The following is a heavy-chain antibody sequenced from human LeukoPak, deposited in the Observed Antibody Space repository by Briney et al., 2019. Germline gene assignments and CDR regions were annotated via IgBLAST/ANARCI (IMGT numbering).Heavy chain of an antibody. CDR2: ISSSSSYI. CDR1: KFTFSTYS. CDR3: ARLPYGSGSYYYDY. Sequence: PGGSLRLSCAASKFTFSTYSMIWVRQAPGKGLEWVSSISSSSSYIYYADSVKGQFTISRDNAKNSLYLQMNSLRAEDTAVYYCARLPYGSGSYYYDYWGQGTLVTVSS. V-gene: IGHV3-21*01. D-gene: IGHD3-10*01. J-gene: IGHJ4*02.